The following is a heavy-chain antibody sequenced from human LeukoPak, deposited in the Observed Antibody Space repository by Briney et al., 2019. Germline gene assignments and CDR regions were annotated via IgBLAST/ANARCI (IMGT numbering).Heavy chain of an antibody. CDR2: INHSGGST. D-gene: IGHD2-2*03. CDR3: ARDFGYCSSTSCYKGWFDP. J-gene: IGHJ5*02. CDR1: GYTFTRYY. V-gene: IGHV1-46*01. Sequence: ASVKVSCKASGYTFTRYYMHWVRQAPGQGLEWMGIINHSGGSTSYAQKFQGRVTMTRDTSTSTVYMELSSLRSEDTAVYYCARDFGYCSSTSCYKGWFDPWGQGTLVTVSS.